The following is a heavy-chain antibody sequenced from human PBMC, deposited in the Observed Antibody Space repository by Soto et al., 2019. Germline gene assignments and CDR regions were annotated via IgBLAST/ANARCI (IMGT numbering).Heavy chain of an antibody. D-gene: IGHD3-3*01. J-gene: IGHJ4*02. V-gene: IGHV3-23*01. CDR3: VKEITIFELVIFDC. CDR2: ISGSGGDT. Sequence: LRLSCGAAGFTFSTYAMSWVREAGVKGLGWGSAISGSGGDTYYANSVKVRSTISRDNSKNTLYLQENSLRVDDTAVYYCVKEITIFELVIFDCCRLGPLVAVAS. CDR1: GFTFSTYA.